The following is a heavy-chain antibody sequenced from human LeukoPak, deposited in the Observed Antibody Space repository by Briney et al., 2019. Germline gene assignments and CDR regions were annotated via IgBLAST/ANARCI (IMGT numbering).Heavy chain of an antibody. CDR2: IIPIFGTA. CDR1: GYTFTSYY. CDR3: ARAPPNYDILTGYFAPTQGYFDY. J-gene: IGHJ4*02. Sequence: GASVKVSCKASGYTFTSYYMHWVRQAPGQGLEWMGGIIPIFGTANYAQKFQGRVTSSADESTSTAYMELSSLRSEDTAVYYCARAPPNYDILTGYFAPTQGYFDYWGQGTLVTVSS. D-gene: IGHD3-9*01. V-gene: IGHV1-69*13.